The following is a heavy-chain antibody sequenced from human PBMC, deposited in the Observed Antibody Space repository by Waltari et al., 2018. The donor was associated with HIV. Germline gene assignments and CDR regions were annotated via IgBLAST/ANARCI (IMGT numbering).Heavy chain of an antibody. Sequence: QVQLQQWGTGLLKSSETLSLTCAVYDGTLRGYYWAWIRQPPGKGLEWIGGVSHSGSTNYNPSLKTRVSISIDTSKNQVSLKMRLVTAADTAVYFCARYSGRQTKDWFDPWGQGTQVSVS. V-gene: IGHV4-34*02. CDR3: ARYSGRQTKDWFDP. J-gene: IGHJ5*02. CDR1: DGTLRGYY. CDR2: VSHSGST. D-gene: IGHD1-26*01.